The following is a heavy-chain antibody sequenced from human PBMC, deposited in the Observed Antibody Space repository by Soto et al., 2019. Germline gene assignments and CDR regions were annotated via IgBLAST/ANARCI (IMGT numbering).Heavy chain of an antibody. J-gene: IGHJ4*02. CDR1: GGSFSGYY. CDR3: ARTSSSGPRGLDY. D-gene: IGHD6-6*01. V-gene: IGHV4-34*01. CDR2: INHSGST. Sequence: PSETLSLTCAVYGGSFSGYYWSWIRQPPGKGLEWIGEINHSGSTNYNPSLKSRVTISVDTSKNQFSLKLSSVTAADTAVYYCARTSSSGPRGLDYWGQGTLVTVSS.